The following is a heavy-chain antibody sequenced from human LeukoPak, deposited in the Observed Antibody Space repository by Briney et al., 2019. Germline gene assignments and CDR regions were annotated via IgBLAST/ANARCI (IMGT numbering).Heavy chain of an antibody. D-gene: IGHD6-19*01. CDR3: ARDFSRGYSSGWTF. CDR1: GFTFSSYS. Sequence: GGSLRLSCAASGFTFSSYSMNWVRQTPGKGLEWVSSISSSSSYIYYADSVKGRFTISRDNAKNSLYLQMNSLRAEDTAVYYCARDFSRGYSSGWTFWGQGTLVTVSS. J-gene: IGHJ4*02. CDR2: ISSSSSYI. V-gene: IGHV3-21*01.